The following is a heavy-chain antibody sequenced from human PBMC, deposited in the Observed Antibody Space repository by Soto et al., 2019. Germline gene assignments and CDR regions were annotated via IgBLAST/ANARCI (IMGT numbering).Heavy chain of an antibody. V-gene: IGHV3-30-3*01. D-gene: IGHD6-6*01. CDR1: GFTFSSYA. CDR3: ERDRSGVAARYGFDY. J-gene: IGHJ4*02. Sequence: PGGSLRLSCAASGFTFSSYAMHWVRQAPGKGLEWVAVISYDGSNKYYADSVKGRFTISRDNSKNTLYLQMNSLRAEDTAVYYCERDRSGVAARYGFDYWGQGTLVTVSS. CDR2: ISYDGSNK.